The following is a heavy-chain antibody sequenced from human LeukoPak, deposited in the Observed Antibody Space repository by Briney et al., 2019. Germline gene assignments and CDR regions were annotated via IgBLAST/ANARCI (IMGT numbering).Heavy chain of an antibody. J-gene: IGHJ4*02. CDR1: GFTFSSYS. D-gene: IGHD3-22*01. CDR2: ISSSSSYI. CDR3: ARDYDSSGADYFTNFDY. Sequence: GGSLRLSCAASGFTFSSYSMNWVRQAPGKGLEWVSSISSSSSYIYYADSVKGRFTISRDNAKNSLYLQMNSLRAEDTAVYYCARDYDSSGADYFTNFDYWGQGTLVTVSS. V-gene: IGHV3-21*01.